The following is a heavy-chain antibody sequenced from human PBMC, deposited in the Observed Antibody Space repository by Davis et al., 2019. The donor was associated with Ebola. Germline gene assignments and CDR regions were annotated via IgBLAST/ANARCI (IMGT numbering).Heavy chain of an antibody. D-gene: IGHD3-3*01. CDR3: ARLRIVSDFWGDSQASWFDP. CDR2: IYPGDSDT. Sequence: GESLKISCKGSGYSFTSYWIGWVRQMPGKGLEWMGIIYPGDSDTRYSPSFQGQVTFSADKSINTAFLQWSSLKASDTAMYYCARLRIVSDFWGDSQASWFDPWGQGTLVTVSS. J-gene: IGHJ5*02. CDR1: GYSFTSYW. V-gene: IGHV5-51*01.